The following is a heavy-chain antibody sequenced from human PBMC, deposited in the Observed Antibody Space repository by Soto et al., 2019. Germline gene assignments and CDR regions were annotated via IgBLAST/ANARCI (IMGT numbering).Heavy chain of an antibody. D-gene: IGHD6-13*01. CDR3: GIESDGSSWSSAEYLQH. J-gene: IGHJ1*01. V-gene: IGHV1-18*01. Sequence: QVQLVQSGAEVKKPGASVKDSCKASGYTFTTYGIHWVRQAPGQGLEWMGWISAYNGNTNYAQKFQGRVTMTTDTSTTTAYMDLRRLRADDTAVYYCGIESDGSSWSSAEYLQHWGQGTLVTVSS. CDR2: ISAYNGNT. CDR1: GYTFTTYG.